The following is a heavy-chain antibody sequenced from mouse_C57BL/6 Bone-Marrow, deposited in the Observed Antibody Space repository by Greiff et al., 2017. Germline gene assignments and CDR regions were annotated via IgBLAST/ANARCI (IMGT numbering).Heavy chain of an antibody. Sequence: QVQLQQPGAELVKPGASVKMSCKASGYTFTSYWITWVKQRPGQGLEWIGDIYPGSGSTNYNEKFKSKATLTVDTSSSTAYMQLSSRTSEDSAVYYCARGYYGSSPAWFAYWGQGTLVTVSA. D-gene: IGHD1-1*01. J-gene: IGHJ3*01. CDR2: IYPGSGST. CDR3: ARGYYGSSPAWFAY. CDR1: GYTFTSYW. V-gene: IGHV1-55*01.